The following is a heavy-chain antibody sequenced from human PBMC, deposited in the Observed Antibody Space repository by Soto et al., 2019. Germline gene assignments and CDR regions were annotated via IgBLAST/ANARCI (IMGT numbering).Heavy chain of an antibody. CDR2: INPSGGST. Sequence: ASVKVSCKASGYTFTSYYMHWVRQAPGQGLEWMGIINPSGGSTSYAQKFQGWVTMTRDTSISTAFMELSRLGSDDTAVYYCARELKRRGGSGNFYSFGMDVWGQGTTVTVSS. V-gene: IGHV1-46*01. J-gene: IGHJ6*02. D-gene: IGHD1-1*01. CDR3: ARELKRRGGSGNFYSFGMDV. CDR1: GYTFTSYY.